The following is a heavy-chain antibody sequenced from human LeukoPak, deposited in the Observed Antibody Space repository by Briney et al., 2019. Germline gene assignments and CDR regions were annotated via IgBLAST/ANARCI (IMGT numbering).Heavy chain of an antibody. Sequence: SQTLSLTCTVSGGSISSGGYYWSWIRQHPGKGLEWIGYIYYSGSTYYNPSLKSRVTISVDTSKNQFSLKLSSVTAADTAVCYCARGYSSGWYQNWFDPWGQGTLVTVSS. CDR1: GGSISSGGYY. CDR3: ARGYSSGWYQNWFDP. V-gene: IGHV4-31*03. J-gene: IGHJ5*02. CDR2: IYYSGST. D-gene: IGHD6-19*01.